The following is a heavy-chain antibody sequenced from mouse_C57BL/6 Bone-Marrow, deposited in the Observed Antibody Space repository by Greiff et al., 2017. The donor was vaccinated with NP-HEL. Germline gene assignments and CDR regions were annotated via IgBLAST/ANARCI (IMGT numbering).Heavy chain of an antibody. D-gene: IGHD2-5*01. CDR2: IRSKSNNYAT. CDR1: GFSFNTYA. J-gene: IGHJ1*03. CDR3: VRHDSNSWYFDV. Sequence: EVQRVQSGGGLVQPKASVKLSCAASGFSFNTYAMNWVRQAPGQGLEWVGRIRSKSNNYATYYADSVKDRLTISRDDSESMLYIQMNNVKTEDTAMYYCVRHDSNSWYFDVWGTGTTVTVSS. V-gene: IGHV10-1*01.